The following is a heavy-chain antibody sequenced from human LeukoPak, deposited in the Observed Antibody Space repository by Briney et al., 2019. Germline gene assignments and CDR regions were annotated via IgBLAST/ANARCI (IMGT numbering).Heavy chain of an antibody. J-gene: IGHJ6*03. CDR3: ARRAGDYDSSGYYYYYYYMDV. D-gene: IGHD3-22*01. CDR1: GYTFTTYG. CDR2: ISAYNGNT. Sequence: ASVKVSCXASGYTFTTYGISWVRQAPGQGLEWMGWISAYNGNTNYAQKLQGRVTMTTDTSTSTAYMELRSLRSDDTAVYYCARRAGDYDSSGYYYYYYYMDVWGKGTTVTVSS. V-gene: IGHV1-18*01.